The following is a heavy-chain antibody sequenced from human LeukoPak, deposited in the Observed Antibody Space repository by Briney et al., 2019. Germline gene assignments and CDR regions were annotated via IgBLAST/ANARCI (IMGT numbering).Heavy chain of an antibody. D-gene: IGHD3-10*01. CDR1: GESFSGYY. Sequence: SETLSLTCAVYGESFSGYYWTWIRQPPGKGLEWIGEINHSGSTNFNPSLKSRVTMSVDMSTRQISLKLSSVTAADTAVYYCARGSGGDGSGSLWGQGTLVTVSS. CDR3: ARGSGGDGSGSL. J-gene: IGHJ4*02. CDR2: INHSGST. V-gene: IGHV4-34*01.